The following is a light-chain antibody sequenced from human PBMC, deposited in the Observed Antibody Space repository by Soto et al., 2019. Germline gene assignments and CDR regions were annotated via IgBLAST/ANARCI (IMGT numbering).Light chain of an antibody. Sequence: EIVRTQYPGTLSVSPGERSTLSCMAIQNIIHNLAWYQHKPGQAPRLLISGASSRATGITDRFSGSGSGTDFTLTISRLEPEDFALYYCQQYGGSPITFGQGTRLDIK. V-gene: IGKV3-20*01. CDR3: QQYGGSPIT. CDR2: GAS. CDR1: QNIIHN. J-gene: IGKJ5*01.